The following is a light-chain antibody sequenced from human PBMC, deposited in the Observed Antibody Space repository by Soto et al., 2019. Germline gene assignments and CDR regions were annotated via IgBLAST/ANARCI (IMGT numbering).Light chain of an antibody. V-gene: IGKV1-5*01. CDR3: QQYNSYSYT. CDR1: QSISSW. CDR2: DAS. Sequence: GDRVTITCRASQSISSWLAWYQQKPGKAPKLLIYDASSLESGVPSRFSGSGSGTEFTLTIRSLQTDDFATYYCQQYNSYSYTFGQGTKVDIK. J-gene: IGKJ2*01.